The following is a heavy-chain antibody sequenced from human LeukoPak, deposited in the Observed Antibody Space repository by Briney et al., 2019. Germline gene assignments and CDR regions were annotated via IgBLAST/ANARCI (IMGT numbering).Heavy chain of an antibody. V-gene: IGHV4-34*01. J-gene: IGHJ5*02. CDR1: GGSFSGYY. Sequence: SETLSLTCAVYGGSFSGYYWSCIRQPPGKGLGWIGEINHSGSTNYNPSLKSRVTISVDTSKNQFSLKLSSVTAADTAVYYCARKGSSMSPFDPWGQGTLVTVSS. D-gene: IGHD2/OR15-2a*01. CDR2: INHSGST. CDR3: ARKGSSMSPFDP.